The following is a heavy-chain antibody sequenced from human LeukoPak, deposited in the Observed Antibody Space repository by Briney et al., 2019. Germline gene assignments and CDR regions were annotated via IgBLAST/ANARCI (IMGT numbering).Heavy chain of an antibody. CDR3: ARHLRAYSSSWYFGY. J-gene: IGHJ4*02. CDR2: IAPSDSYT. Sequence: GESLKISCKGSGYSFTSHWISWVRQMPGKGLEWVGRIAPSDSYTNYSPSFQGHVTISADKSINTAYLQWSSLKASDTAMYYCARHLRAYSSSWYFGYWGQGTLVTVSS. V-gene: IGHV5-10-1*01. D-gene: IGHD6-13*01. CDR1: GYSFTSHW.